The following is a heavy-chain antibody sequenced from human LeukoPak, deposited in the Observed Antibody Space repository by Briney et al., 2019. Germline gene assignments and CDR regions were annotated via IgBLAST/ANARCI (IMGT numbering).Heavy chain of an antibody. CDR1: GGSISSSSYY. Sequence: TSETLSLTCTVSGGSISSSSYYWGWIRQPPGKGLEWIGSIYYSGSTYYNPSLKSRVTISVDTSKNQFSLKLSSVTAADTAVYYCARDECLGELSFCQSDYWGQGTLVNVSS. D-gene: IGHD3-16*02. CDR2: IYYSGST. V-gene: IGHV4-39*01. J-gene: IGHJ4*02. CDR3: ARDECLGELSFCQSDY.